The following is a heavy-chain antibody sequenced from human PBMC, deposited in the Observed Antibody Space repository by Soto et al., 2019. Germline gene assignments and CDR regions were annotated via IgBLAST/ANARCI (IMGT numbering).Heavy chain of an antibody. Sequence: QLQLQESGPGLVKPSETLSLTCTVSGGSISSSSYYWGWIRQPPGKGLEWIGSIYYSGSTYYNPSLKSRVTISVDTSKNQFSLKLSSVTAADTAVYYCARPHVKGDIVPYWGQGTLVTVSS. V-gene: IGHV4-39*01. D-gene: IGHD5-12*01. J-gene: IGHJ4*02. CDR2: IYYSGST. CDR3: ARPHVKGDIVPY. CDR1: GGSISSSSYY.